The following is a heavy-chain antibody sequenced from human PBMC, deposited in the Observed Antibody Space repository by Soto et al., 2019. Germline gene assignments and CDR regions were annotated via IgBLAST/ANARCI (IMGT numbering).Heavy chain of an antibody. D-gene: IGHD3-9*01. CDR1: GYTFTDHY. CDR3: ARTYDILTGTD. CDR2: INPISGVT. V-gene: IGHV1-2*02. Sequence: GASVNVSCKASGYTFTDHYIHWVRQAPGQGLEWMGWINPISGVTNYAQNFQGRVTMTRDKSISTAYMELSRLTSDDTAVYYCARTYDILTGTDWGQGTMVTSP. J-gene: IGHJ4*02.